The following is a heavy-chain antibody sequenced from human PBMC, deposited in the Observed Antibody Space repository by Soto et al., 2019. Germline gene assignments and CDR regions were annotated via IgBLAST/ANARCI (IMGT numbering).Heavy chain of an antibody. J-gene: IGHJ6*02. CDR1: GFTFSSYW. Sequence: GGSLRLSCAASGFTFSSYWMHWVRQVPGKGLVWVSRINSDGSSTSYADSVKGRFTISRDNAKNTLYLQMNSLRAEDTAVYYCARDRRRDGYSYYYYGMDVWGQGTTVTVSS. V-gene: IGHV3-74*01. CDR3: ARDRRRDGYSYYYYGMDV. CDR2: INSDGSST. D-gene: IGHD4-4*01.